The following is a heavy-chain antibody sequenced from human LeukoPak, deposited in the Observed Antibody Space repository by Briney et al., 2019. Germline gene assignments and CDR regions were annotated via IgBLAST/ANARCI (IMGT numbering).Heavy chain of an antibody. J-gene: IGHJ6*02. V-gene: IGHV1-18*01. CDR1: GYTFTSYG. Sequence: GASVTVSFKATGYTFTSYGISWVRQAPGQGLEGMGWISAYNGNTNYARKLQGRVTMTTDTSTSTAYMELRSLRSDDTAVYYCARDSDIVVVPAASYGMDVWGQGTTVTVSS. CDR3: ARDSDIVVVPAASYGMDV. CDR2: ISAYNGNT. D-gene: IGHD2-2*01.